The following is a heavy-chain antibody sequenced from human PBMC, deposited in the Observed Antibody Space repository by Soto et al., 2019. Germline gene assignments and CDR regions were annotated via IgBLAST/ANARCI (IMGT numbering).Heavy chain of an antibody. D-gene: IGHD5-12*01. Sequence: PGGSLRLSCAASGFTFSSYGMHWVRQAPGKGLEWVAVISYDGSNKYYADSVKGRFTISRDNSKNTLYLQMNSLRAEDTAVYYCAKDREMATISDGYFDYWGQGTLVTV. CDR3: AKDREMATISDGYFDY. J-gene: IGHJ4*02. V-gene: IGHV3-30*18. CDR2: ISYDGSNK. CDR1: GFTFSSYG.